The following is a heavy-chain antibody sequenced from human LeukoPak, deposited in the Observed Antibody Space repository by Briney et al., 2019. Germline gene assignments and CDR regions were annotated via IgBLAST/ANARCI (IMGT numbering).Heavy chain of an antibody. CDR2: ISSSSSHI. D-gene: IGHD3-22*01. Sequence: GGSLRPSCAASGFTFSSYSMNWVRQAPGKGLEWVSSISSSSSHIYYADSVKGRFTISRDNAKNSLYLQMNSLRAEDTAVYYCARGGTMIVGSYWGQGTLVTVSS. CDR1: GFTFSSYS. J-gene: IGHJ4*02. CDR3: ARGGTMIVGSY. V-gene: IGHV3-21*01.